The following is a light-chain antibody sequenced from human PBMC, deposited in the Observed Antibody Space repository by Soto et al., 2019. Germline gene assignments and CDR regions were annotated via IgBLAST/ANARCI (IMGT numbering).Light chain of an antibody. Sequence: DIQMTQSPASLSASVGDRVSITCRASQTISSSLNWYQQKPGAAPKLLIYSASTLQSGVPSRFSGSGFGTDYTLTISSLQPADFAVYYCQQTFRTPHTFGQGTKLDIE. V-gene: IGKV1-39*01. CDR1: QTISSS. J-gene: IGKJ2*01. CDR2: SAS. CDR3: QQTFRTPHT.